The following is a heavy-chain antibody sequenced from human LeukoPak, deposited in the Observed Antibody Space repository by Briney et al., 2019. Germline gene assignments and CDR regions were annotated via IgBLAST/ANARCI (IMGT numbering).Heavy chain of an antibody. CDR3: ARDGVRHDYSDLDY. J-gene: IGHJ4*02. CDR1: GFIYSDYY. D-gene: IGHD4-17*01. CDR2: ISSSGSTI. Sequence: PGGSLRLSCAASGFIYSDYYMSEIRQATGKGVEWVSHISSSGSTIYYADSVKGRFTISRDNAKNSLYLQVSSLRAEDTAVYYCARDGVRHDYSDLDYWGQGTLVTVSS. V-gene: IGHV3-11*01.